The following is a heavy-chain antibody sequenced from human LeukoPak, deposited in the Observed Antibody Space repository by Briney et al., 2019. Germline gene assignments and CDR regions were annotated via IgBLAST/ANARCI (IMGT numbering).Heavy chain of an antibody. CDR1: GYTFTSYA. D-gene: IGHD2-15*01. CDR2: INAGNGNT. Sequence: ASVKVSCKGSGYTFTSYAMHWVRQAPGQRLEWMGWINAGNGNTKYSQKFQGRVTITRDTSASTAYMELSSLRSEDTALYYCARVRVGGTPPYYWGQGTLVHLSS. V-gene: IGHV1-3*01. J-gene: IGHJ4*02. CDR3: ARVRVGGTPPYY.